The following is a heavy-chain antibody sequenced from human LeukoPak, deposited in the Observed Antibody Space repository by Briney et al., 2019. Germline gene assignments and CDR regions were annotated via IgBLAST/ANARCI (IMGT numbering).Heavy chain of an antibody. CDR1: EFTFSSYA. Sequence: GGSLRLSCAASEFTFSSYAMQWVRQAPGKGLEWVSYISSSGSTIYYADSVKGRFTISRDNAKNSLYLQMNSLRAEDTAVYYCARGVVVITVDYWGQGTLVTVSS. CDR2: ISSSGSTI. D-gene: IGHD3-22*01. V-gene: IGHV3-48*03. J-gene: IGHJ4*02. CDR3: ARGVVVITVDY.